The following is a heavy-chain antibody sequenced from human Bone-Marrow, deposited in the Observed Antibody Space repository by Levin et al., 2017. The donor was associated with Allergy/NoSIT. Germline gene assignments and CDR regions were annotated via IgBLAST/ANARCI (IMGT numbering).Heavy chain of an antibody. CDR2: ISTTGGDT. D-gene: IGHD1-1*01. CDR1: GFTFSKFS. Sequence: GGSLRLSCAASGFTFSKFSMGWARQAPGKGLEWVADISTTGGDTHYADSVEGRFTISRDNSKNTLYLQMNSLRVEDTAVYYCAKDPNWNDAYWGQGTLVTVSS. J-gene: IGHJ4*02. V-gene: IGHV3-23*01. CDR3: AKDPNWNDAY.